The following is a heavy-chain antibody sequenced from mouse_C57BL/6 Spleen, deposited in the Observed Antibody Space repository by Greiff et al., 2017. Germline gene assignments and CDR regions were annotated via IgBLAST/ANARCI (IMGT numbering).Heavy chain of an antibody. CDR1: GYAFSSYW. V-gene: IGHV1-80*01. CDR2: IYPEDGDT. Sequence: QVQLQQSGAELVKPGASVKISCKASGYAFSSYWMNWVKQRPGKGLEWIGQIYPEDGDTNYNGKFKGKATLTADKSSSTAYMQLSSLTSEDSAVYFCARPSYGNYGYFDVWGTGTTVTVSS. J-gene: IGHJ1*03. D-gene: IGHD2-10*01. CDR3: ARPSYGNYGYFDV.